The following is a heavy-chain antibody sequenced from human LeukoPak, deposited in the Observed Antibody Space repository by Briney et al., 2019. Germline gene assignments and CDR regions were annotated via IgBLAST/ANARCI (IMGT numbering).Heavy chain of an antibody. V-gene: IGHV3-66*02. Sequence: GSLRLSCAASGFTVSSNYMGWVRQAPGKGLDWVSVIYSGGTAYYADSVKGRFTISRDSSKNILHLQMDSLTVDDTALYYCARGSSLAAVARGFDYWGQGTLVTVSS. D-gene: IGHD6-19*01. CDR1: GFTVSSNY. CDR2: IYSGGTA. J-gene: IGHJ4*02. CDR3: ARGSSLAAVARGFDY.